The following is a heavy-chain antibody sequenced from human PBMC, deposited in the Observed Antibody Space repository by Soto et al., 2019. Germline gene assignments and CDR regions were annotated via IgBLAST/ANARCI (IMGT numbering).Heavy chain of an antibody. J-gene: IGHJ3*02. Sequence: GASVKVSCKASGYTFTGYYMHWVRQAPGQGLEWMGWINPNSGGTNYAQKFQGWVTMTRDTSISTAYMELSRLRSDDTAVYYCARAIYDFWSGYGGDAFDIWGQGTMVTVSS. D-gene: IGHD3-3*01. CDR2: INPNSGGT. CDR3: ARAIYDFWSGYGGDAFDI. V-gene: IGHV1-2*04. CDR1: GYTFTGYY.